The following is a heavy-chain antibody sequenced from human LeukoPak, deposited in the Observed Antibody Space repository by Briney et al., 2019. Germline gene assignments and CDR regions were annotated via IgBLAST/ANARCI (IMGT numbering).Heavy chain of an antibody. V-gene: IGHV3-74*01. CDR1: GFTFSNYW. J-gene: IGHJ5*02. CDR3: IRDFRSADL. Sequence: PGGSLRLSCVASGFTFSNYWMHWVRQPPGKGLVWVSRIYVDGRTTNYADSVKGRFTISRDNAKNTVYLEMNSLSVEDTATYYCIRDFRSADLWGQVTLVTVTS. CDR2: IYVDGRTT.